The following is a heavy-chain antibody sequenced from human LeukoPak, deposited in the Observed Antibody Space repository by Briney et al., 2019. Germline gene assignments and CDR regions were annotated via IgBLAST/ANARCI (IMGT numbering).Heavy chain of an antibody. D-gene: IGHD3-3*01. CDR3: ARDVAEFAIFGPLDY. CDR2: ISYDGSNK. J-gene: IGHJ4*02. Sequence: GGSVRLSCAASGFTFSSYAMHWVRQAPGKGLEWVAVISYDGSNKYYADSVKGRFTISRDNSKNTLYLQMNSLRAEDTAVYYCARDVAEFAIFGPLDYWGQGTLVTVSS. V-gene: IGHV3-30-3*01. CDR1: GFTFSSYA.